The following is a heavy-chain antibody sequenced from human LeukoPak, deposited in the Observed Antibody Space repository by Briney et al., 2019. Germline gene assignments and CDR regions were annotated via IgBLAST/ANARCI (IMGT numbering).Heavy chain of an antibody. V-gene: IGHV3-21*01. J-gene: IGHJ6*03. CDR2: ISSSSSYI. CDR3: ARGSLEWLLYYYYFYMDV. Sequence: KPGGSLRLSCAASGFIFSTYSMSWVRQAPGKGLEWVSSISSSSSYIHYGDSVKGRFTISRDNAENSLFLQMNRLRAEDTAVYHCARGSLEWLLYYYYFYMDVWGKGTTVTVSS. CDR1: GFIFSTYS. D-gene: IGHD3-3*01.